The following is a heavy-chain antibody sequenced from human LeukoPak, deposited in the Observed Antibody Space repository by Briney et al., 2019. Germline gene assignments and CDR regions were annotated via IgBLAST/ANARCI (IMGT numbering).Heavy chain of an antibody. J-gene: IGHJ6*02. CDR2: FDPEDGET. D-gene: IGHD2-21*02. CDR1: GYTLTELS. Sequence: GASVKVSCKVSGYTLTELSMHWVRQAPGKGLEWMGGFDPEDGETIYAQKFQGRVTMTEDTSTDTAYMELSSLRSEDTAVYYCATGIVVVTAGPYYYYGMDVWGQGTTVTVSS. V-gene: IGHV1-24*01. CDR3: ATGIVVVTAGPYYYYGMDV.